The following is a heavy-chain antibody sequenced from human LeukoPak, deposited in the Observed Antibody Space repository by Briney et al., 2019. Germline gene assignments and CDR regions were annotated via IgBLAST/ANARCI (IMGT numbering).Heavy chain of an antibody. CDR1: GFTFSDSY. D-gene: IGHD4-17*01. CDR2: ISGSGHDI. CDR3: ARGRGTVTLKYFDY. V-gene: IGHV3-11*04. J-gene: IGHJ4*02. Sequence: GGSLRLSCSASGFTFSDSYMTWVRQAPGKGVEWVAYISGSGHDINCSESAKGRFTISRDNAKNSLYLQMNSLRAEDTAVYYCARGRGTVTLKYFDYWGQGTLVTVSS.